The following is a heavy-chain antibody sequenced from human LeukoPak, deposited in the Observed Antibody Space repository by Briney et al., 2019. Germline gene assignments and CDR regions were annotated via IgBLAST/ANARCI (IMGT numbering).Heavy chain of an antibody. Sequence: GGSLRLSCAASGFTFSNYAMSWVRQAPGKGLEWVSAISGSASSTYHADSVKGRFTISRGNSKSTLSLQMNSLRAEDTAIYYCATYRQVLLPFESWGQGTLVTVSS. J-gene: IGHJ4*02. D-gene: IGHD2-8*02. CDR1: GFTFSNYA. CDR2: ISGSASST. V-gene: IGHV3-23*01. CDR3: ATYRQVLLPFES.